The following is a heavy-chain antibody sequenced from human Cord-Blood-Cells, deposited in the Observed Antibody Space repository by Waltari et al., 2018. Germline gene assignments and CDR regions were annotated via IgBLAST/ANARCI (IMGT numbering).Heavy chain of an antibody. Sequence: EVQLVQSGAEVQKPGATVKIPCKVSGYIFTDYHMPSVHQAPGKGLEWMGLVDPEDGETIYAEKFQGRVTITADTSTDTAYMELSSLRSEDTAVYYCARYYYYGMDVWGQGTTVTVSS. CDR1: GYIFTDYH. CDR2: VDPEDGET. CDR3: ARYYYYGMDV. V-gene: IGHV1-69-2*01. J-gene: IGHJ6*02.